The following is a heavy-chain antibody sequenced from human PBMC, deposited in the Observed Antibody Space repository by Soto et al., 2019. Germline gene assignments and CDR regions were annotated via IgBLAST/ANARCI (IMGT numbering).Heavy chain of an antibody. V-gene: IGHV4-4*02. CDR2: IYHSGST. CDR1: GVLISSSNS. Sequence: LSLKCAVCGVLISSSNSWSWVRHPPGKGLSWIGEIYHSGSTNYNPSLRSRVTISVDKSKNQFSLKLSSVTAADAAASDCARDLGCCCGMDVWGQGTTGTVSS. CDR3: ARDLGCCCGMDV. D-gene: IGHD2-15*01. J-gene: IGHJ6*02.